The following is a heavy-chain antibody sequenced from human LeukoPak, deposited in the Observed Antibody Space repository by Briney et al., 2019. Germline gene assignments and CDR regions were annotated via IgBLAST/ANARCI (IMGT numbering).Heavy chain of an antibody. J-gene: IGHJ4*02. CDR2: IKQDGSET. Sequence: PGGSLRLSCAASGFTFSTNWMSWVRHAPGRGLEWLANIKQDGSETYYVDSVRGRFTISRDNAKNTLYLEMNSLRAEDTAVYYCARDLFRINDYWGQGTLVTVSS. CDR1: GFTFSTNW. D-gene: IGHD2-21*01. V-gene: IGHV3-7*05. CDR3: ARDLFRINDY.